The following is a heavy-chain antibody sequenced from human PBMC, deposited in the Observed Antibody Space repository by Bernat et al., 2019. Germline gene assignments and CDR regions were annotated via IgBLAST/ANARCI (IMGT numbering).Heavy chain of an antibody. CDR1: GFTFSSYW. V-gene: IGHV3-7*03. J-gene: IGHJ4*02. CDR3: ANIAGVADDY. Sequence: EAQLVESGGDLVQPGGSLRLSCAASGFTFSSYWMSWVRQAPGMGLEWVANIKQDGSEKHYVDSVKGRFSISRDNAKNSLYLQMNSLRAEDTAVYYCANIAGVADDYWGQGTLVTVSS. D-gene: IGHD2-15*01. CDR2: IKQDGSEK.